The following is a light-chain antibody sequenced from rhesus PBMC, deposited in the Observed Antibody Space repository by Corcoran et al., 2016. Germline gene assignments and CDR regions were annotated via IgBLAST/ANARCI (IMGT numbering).Light chain of an antibody. CDR3: MQRTTGPS. CDR1: QSLLHSNGNTY. Sequence: DIVMIQTPLSLPVTPGEPASISCRSSQSLLHSNGNTYLDWYLHKPGQSPRFLISKVTNREPGVPDRFSGSGSGTSFKLKIRGVEPGEMGVCYYMQRTTGPSFGQGTKVEIK. CDR2: KVT. J-gene: IGKJ2*01. V-gene: IGKV2-68*01.